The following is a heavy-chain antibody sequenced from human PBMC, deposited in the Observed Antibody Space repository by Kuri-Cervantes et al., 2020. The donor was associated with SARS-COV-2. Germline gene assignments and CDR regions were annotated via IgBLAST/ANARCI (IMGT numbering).Heavy chain of an antibody. CDR3: ARGGTTVPTSGAFDF. CDR1: GGSISSGSYS. Sequence: LRLSCAVSGGSISSGSYSWSWIRQPPGKGLEWIGYIYHSGSTYYNPSLKSRVTMSIDTSRNQFSLRLSSVTAADTAVYYCARGGTTVPTSGAFDFWGQGTLVTVSS. V-gene: IGHV4-30-2*05. J-gene: IGHJ3*01. D-gene: IGHD4-17*01. CDR2: IYHSGST.